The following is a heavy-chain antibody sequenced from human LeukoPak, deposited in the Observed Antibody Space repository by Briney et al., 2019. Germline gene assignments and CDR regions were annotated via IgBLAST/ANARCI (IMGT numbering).Heavy chain of an antibody. J-gene: IGHJ4*02. V-gene: IGHV3-33*01. CDR1: GFTFNSYG. CDR3: ARDYCWTTSCLES. D-gene: IGHD2-2*01. CDR2: IWPDGSNK. Sequence: PGRSLRLSCAASGFTFNSYGMFWVRQAPGKGLEWVAFIWPDGSNKLYGDSVKGRFTISRDNSKNTVYLQMNSLRAEDTAVYYCARDYCWTTSCLESWGQGTLVTVSS.